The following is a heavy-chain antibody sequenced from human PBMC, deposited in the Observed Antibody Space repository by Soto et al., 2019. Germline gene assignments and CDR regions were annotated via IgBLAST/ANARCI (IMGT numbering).Heavy chain of an antibody. D-gene: IGHD6-13*01. CDR3: ARGRELVATIDWAIAAASTNYYYYGMDV. Sequence: QVQLVQSGAEVKKPGSSVKVSCKASGGTFSSYAISWVRQAPGQGLEWMGGIIPIFGTANYAQKFQGRVKITADETTSTAYMELSSLRSEDTAVYYCARGRELVATIDWAIAAASTNYYYYGMDVWGQGTTVTVSS. CDR1: GGTFSSYA. V-gene: IGHV1-69*01. CDR2: IIPIFGTA. J-gene: IGHJ6*02.